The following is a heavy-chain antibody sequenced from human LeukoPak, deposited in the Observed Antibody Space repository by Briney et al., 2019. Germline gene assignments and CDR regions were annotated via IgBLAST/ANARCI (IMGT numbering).Heavy chain of an antibody. Sequence: SETLSLTCTVSGYSFSSNSYYWGWHRQPPGKGREWGGSIYYSGSTYYNPALKRRVTISVDTYNNQFSLQLSSVTAADTAVYYCGRVTRIYYMDVWGKGTTVTVSS. V-gene: IGHV4-39*07. J-gene: IGHJ6*03. CDR2: IYYSGST. CDR1: GYSFSSNSYY. CDR3: GRVTRIYYMDV.